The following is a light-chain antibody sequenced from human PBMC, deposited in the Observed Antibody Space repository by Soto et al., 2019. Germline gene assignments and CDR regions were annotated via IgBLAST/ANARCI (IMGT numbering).Light chain of an antibody. CDR2: EVT. CDR1: SSDIGSYDY. CDR3: RSFTSTGTRV. Sequence: QSALTQPASVSGSPGQSITISCTGTSSDIGSYDYVSWYQQHPGKAPNLIIYEVTDRPSGVSNRFSGSKSGNTASLTISGPQAEDEADYYCRSFTSTGTRVFGSGTKLTVL. V-gene: IGLV2-14*01. J-gene: IGLJ1*01.